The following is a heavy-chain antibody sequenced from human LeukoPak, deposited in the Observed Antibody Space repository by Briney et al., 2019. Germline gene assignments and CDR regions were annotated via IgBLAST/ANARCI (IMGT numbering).Heavy chain of an antibody. V-gene: IGHV1-69*01. J-gene: IGHJ6*03. D-gene: IGHD6-6*01. CDR1: EGTFSSYA. CDR3: ARDSGAARPPGGYYYYYMDV. Sequence: SVKVSCKASEGTFSSYAISWVRQAPGQWLEWMGGIIPIFGTANYAQKFQGRVTITADESTSTAYMELSSLRSEDTAVYYCARDSGAARPPGGYYYYYMDVWGKGTTVTVSS. CDR2: IIPIFGTA.